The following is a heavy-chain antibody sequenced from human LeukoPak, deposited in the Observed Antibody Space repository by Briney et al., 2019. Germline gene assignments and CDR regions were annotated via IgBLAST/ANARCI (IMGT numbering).Heavy chain of an antibody. CDR2: ISSSSTI. J-gene: IGHJ6*03. D-gene: IGHD7-27*01. CDR3: ARLTGDRAYYYYYMDV. V-gene: IGHV3-48*04. Sequence: GGSLRLSCAASGFTFSSHSMNWVRQAPGKGLEWVSYISSSSTIYYADSVKDRFTISRDNAKNSLYLQMNSLRAEDTAVYYCARLTGDRAYYYYYMDVWGKGTTVTVSS. CDR1: GFTFSSHS.